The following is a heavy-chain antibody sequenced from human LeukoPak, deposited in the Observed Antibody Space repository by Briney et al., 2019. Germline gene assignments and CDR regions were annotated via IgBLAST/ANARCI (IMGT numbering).Heavy chain of an antibody. CDR1: GYTFTNYD. J-gene: IGHJ4*02. D-gene: IGHD3-10*01. V-gene: IGHV1-8*02. CDR3: AIRTSRVHSGSAYFDS. CDR2: MNPNSGNT. Sequence: ASVKVSCKASGYTFTNYDVNWVRQAAGQGPEWMGWMNPNSGNTAYAQKFQGRVTMTRNTSINTAYMELSRLKSQDTAVYYCAIRTSRVHSGSAYFDSWGQGTLVTVSS.